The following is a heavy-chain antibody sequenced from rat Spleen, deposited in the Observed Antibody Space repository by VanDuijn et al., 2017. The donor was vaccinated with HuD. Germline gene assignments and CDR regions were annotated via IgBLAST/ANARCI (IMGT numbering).Heavy chain of an antibody. V-gene: IGHV3-1*01. CDR2: ISFSGST. CDR3: ARGGYTTDYFYVGWFAY. CDR1: GYSITSNY. D-gene: IGHD1-6*01. Sequence: EVQLQESGPGLVKPSQSLSLTCFVTGYSITSNYWGWIRKFPGNKMEWIGHISFSGSTSYNPSPKSRISITRDTSKNQFFLQLSSVTTEDTATYYCARGGYTTDYFYVGWFAYWGQGTLVTVSS. J-gene: IGHJ3*01.